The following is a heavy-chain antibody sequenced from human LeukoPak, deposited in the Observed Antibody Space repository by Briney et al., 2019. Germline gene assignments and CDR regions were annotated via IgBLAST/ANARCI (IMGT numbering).Heavy chain of an antibody. CDR3: ARSPNIVVVPAAKGMDV. CDR2: IKQDGSEK. V-gene: IGHV3-7*03. D-gene: IGHD2-2*01. Sequence: GGSLRLSCAASGFTFSSYWMSWVRQAPGKGLEWVANIKQDGSEKYYVDSVKGRFTISRDNSKNTLYLQMNSLRAEDTAVYYCARSPNIVVVPAAKGMDVWGQGTTVTVSS. CDR1: GFTFSSYW. J-gene: IGHJ6*02.